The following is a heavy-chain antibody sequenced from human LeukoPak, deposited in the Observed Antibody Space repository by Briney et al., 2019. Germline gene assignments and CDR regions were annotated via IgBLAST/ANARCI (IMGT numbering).Heavy chain of an antibody. Sequence: KSSQTLSLTCTVSGVSVTRGAYYWTWIRQPPGKGLEWIGHVYYNGNTDYNPSLKSRVAMSVDTSRNQFSLRLTSVNAADTAVYYCARLDQLVQGYWYFDVWGRGTLVTVSS. CDR2: VYYNGNT. J-gene: IGHJ2*01. V-gene: IGHV4-30-2*01. CDR3: ARLDQLVQGYWYFDV. D-gene: IGHD2-2*01. CDR1: GVSVTRGAYY.